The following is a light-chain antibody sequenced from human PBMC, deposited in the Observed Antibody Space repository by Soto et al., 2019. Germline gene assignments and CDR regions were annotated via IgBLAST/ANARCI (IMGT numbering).Light chain of an antibody. CDR2: DSS. CDR3: QQRSNWPWT. J-gene: IGKJ1*01. CDR1: QSVRNQ. V-gene: IGKV3-11*01. Sequence: EIVLTQSPSTLSLSPGERATLSCRASQSVRNQLAWYQQKPGQAPRLLIYDSSNRATGIPRRFSGSGSGAAHSLTISSLEPEDLAAYYWQQRSNWPWTFGRGTKVEIK.